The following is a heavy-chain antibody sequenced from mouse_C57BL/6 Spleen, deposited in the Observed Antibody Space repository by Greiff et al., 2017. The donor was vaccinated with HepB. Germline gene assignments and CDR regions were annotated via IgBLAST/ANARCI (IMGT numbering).Heavy chain of an antibody. V-gene: IGHV1-69*01. CDR1: GYTFTSYW. Sequence: VQLQQPGAELVMPGASVKLSCKASGYTFTSYWMHWVKQSPVQGLEWIGEIDPSDSYTNYNQKFKGKSTLTVDKSSSTAYMQLSSLTSEDSAVYYCARGYGNYEIAYWGQGTLVTVSA. CDR3: ARGYGNYEIAY. J-gene: IGHJ3*01. CDR2: IDPSDSYT. D-gene: IGHD2-10*02.